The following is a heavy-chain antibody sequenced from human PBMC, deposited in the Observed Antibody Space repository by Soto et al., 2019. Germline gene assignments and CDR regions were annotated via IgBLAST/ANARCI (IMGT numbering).Heavy chain of an antibody. D-gene: IGHD5-12*01. CDR1: GDSISSGGYY. V-gene: IGHV4-39*01. CDR2: IYYSGNT. CDR3: VRRLGYGYAMDV. Sequence: QLQLQESGPGLVKPSETLSLTCTVSGDSISSGGYYWGWIRQPPGKGLEWIGSIYYSGNTFYNPTLKSRVTISRDTSRNQVSLRLNSGTAADTAVYYCVRRLGYGYAMDVWGQGTTVTVSS. J-gene: IGHJ6*02.